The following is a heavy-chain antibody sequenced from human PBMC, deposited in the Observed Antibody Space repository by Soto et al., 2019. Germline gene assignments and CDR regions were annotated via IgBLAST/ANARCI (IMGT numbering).Heavy chain of an antibody. CDR2: IWYDGSNK. CDR1: GFTFSSYG. V-gene: IGHV3-33*01. CDR3: ARDIHSSGWNYYYYCGMDV. D-gene: IGHD6-19*01. Sequence: PGGSLRLSCAASGFTFSSYGMHWVRQAPGKGLEWVAVIWYDGSNKYYADSVKGRFTISRDNSKNTVYLQMNSLRAEYTAVYYCARDIHSSGWNYYYYCGMDVWGQGTTVTVSS. J-gene: IGHJ6*02.